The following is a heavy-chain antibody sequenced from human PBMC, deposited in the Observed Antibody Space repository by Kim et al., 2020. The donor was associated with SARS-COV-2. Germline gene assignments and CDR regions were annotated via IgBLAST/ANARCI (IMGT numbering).Heavy chain of an antibody. CDR1: GYTFISYY. Sequence: ASVKVSCKASGYTFISYYMHWVRQAPGQGLEWMGIINSSGGSTSYAQKFQGRVTMTRDTSTSTVYMELSSLRSEDTAVYYCAKMGARENWFDPWGQGTLVTVSS. V-gene: IGHV1-46*01. CDR3: AKMGARENWFDP. CDR2: INSSGGST. J-gene: IGHJ5*02.